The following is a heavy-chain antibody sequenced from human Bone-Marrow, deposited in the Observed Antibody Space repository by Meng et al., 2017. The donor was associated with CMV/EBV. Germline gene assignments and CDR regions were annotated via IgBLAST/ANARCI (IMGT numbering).Heavy chain of an antibody. Sequence: ASVKVSCKASGYTFTSYGISWVRQAPGHGLEWMAWISPYNDNTNYAQRLQGRVTLTTDTSTRTAYMELRSLRSDDTAVYFCARGDCSSTSCYRRSTLFDYWGQGTLVTVSS. CDR2: ISPYNDNT. D-gene: IGHD2-2*02. CDR3: ARGDCSSTSCYRRSTLFDY. V-gene: IGHV1-18*01. J-gene: IGHJ4*02. CDR1: GYTFTSYG.